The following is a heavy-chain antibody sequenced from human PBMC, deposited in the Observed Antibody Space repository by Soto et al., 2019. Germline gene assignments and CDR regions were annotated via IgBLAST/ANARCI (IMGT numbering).Heavy chain of an antibody. D-gene: IGHD2-21*02. Sequence: SETLSLTCTVSGGSISSGGYYWSWIRQHPGKGLEWIGYIYYSGSTYYNPPLKSRVTISVDTSKNQFSLKLSSVTAADTAVYYCAREYCGGDCSYYYYYYGMDVWGQGTTVTVSS. V-gene: IGHV4-31*03. CDR3: AREYCGGDCSYYYYYYGMDV. J-gene: IGHJ6*02. CDR2: IYYSGST. CDR1: GGSISSGGYY.